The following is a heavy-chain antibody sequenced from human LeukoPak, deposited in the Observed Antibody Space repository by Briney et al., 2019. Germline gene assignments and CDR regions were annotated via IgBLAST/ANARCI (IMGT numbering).Heavy chain of an antibody. CDR2: INHSGST. J-gene: IGHJ4*02. Sequence: SETQSLTCAVYGGSFSGYYWSWIRQPPGKGLEWIGEINHSGSTNYNPSLKSRVTISVDTSKNQFSLKLSSVTAADTAVYYCARGTDTAMVGFDYWGQGTLVTVSS. CDR1: GGSFSGYY. CDR3: ARGTDTAMVGFDY. D-gene: IGHD5-18*01. V-gene: IGHV4-34*01.